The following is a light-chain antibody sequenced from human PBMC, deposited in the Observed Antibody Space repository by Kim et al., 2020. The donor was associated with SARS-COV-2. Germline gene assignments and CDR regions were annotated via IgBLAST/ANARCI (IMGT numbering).Light chain of an antibody. Sequence: GSVGDRITITCRASQTISNWLAWDQQKPGKAPKFLIYDACRLESGVPSRVSGSGSGTEFTLTLNSLQPDDLATYYCQQYSDFPWTFGQGTKVEF. CDR2: DAC. J-gene: IGKJ1*01. CDR3: QQYSDFPWT. CDR1: QTISNW. V-gene: IGKV1-5*01.